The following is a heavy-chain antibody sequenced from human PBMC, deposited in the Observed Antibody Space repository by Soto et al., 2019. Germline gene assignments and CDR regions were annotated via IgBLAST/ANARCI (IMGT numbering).Heavy chain of an antibody. J-gene: IGHJ6*02. CDR2: FDPEDGET. CDR1: GYTLTELS. D-gene: IGHD5-12*01. V-gene: IGHV1-24*01. Sequence: ASVKVSCKVSGYTLTELSMHWVRQAPGKGLEWMGGFDPEDGETIYAQKFQGRVTMTEDTSTDTAYMELSSLRSEDTAVYYCATQVATTNYYYYGMDVWGQGTTVTVS. CDR3: ATQVATTNYYYYGMDV.